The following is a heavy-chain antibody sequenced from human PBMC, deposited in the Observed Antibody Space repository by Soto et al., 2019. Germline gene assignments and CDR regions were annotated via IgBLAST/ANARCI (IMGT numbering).Heavy chain of an antibody. Sequence: ASVKVSCKASGYTFTSYGISWVRQAPGQGLEWMGWISAYNGNTNYAQKLQGRVTMTTDTSTSTAYMELRSLRSDDTAVYYCARAPPSYYYDSSGPAPAFDIWGQGTMVTVSS. J-gene: IGHJ3*02. V-gene: IGHV1-18*01. D-gene: IGHD3-22*01. CDR3: ARAPPSYYYDSSGPAPAFDI. CDR1: GYTFTSYG. CDR2: ISAYNGNT.